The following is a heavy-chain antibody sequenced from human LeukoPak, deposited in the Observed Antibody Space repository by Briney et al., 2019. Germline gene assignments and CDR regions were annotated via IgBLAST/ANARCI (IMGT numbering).Heavy chain of an antibody. CDR2: ISAAGDVT. CDR1: GFTFHTYA. J-gene: IGHJ4*02. Sequence: GGSLRLSCAASGFTFHTYAMAWVRQTPGKGLEWVSTISAAGDVTYHADSVKGRLTISRDNSKNKLFMQMNSLRAEDTAVYYCAKKRGETGDYFDYWGQGTLVTVSS. CDR3: AKKRGETGDYFDY. V-gene: IGHV3-23*01. D-gene: IGHD7-27*01.